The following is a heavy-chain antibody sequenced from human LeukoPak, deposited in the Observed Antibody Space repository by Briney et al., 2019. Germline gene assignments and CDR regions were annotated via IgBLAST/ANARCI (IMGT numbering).Heavy chain of an antibody. Sequence: GGSLRLSCAASGFTFSSYGMHWVRQAPGKGLEWVAFIRFDGTNEFYAESGRGRFTISRDNSKNTLYLQMNSLRAEDTAVYYCARSGSRLVWFGETMGYLDYWGQGTLVTVSS. CDR2: IRFDGTNE. V-gene: IGHV3-30*02. D-gene: IGHD3-10*01. J-gene: IGHJ4*02. CDR3: ARSGSRLVWFGETMGYLDY. CDR1: GFTFSSYG.